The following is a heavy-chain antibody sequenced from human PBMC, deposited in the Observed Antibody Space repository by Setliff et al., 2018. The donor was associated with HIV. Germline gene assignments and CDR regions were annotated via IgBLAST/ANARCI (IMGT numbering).Heavy chain of an antibody. V-gene: IGHV4-59*01. CDR2: IYYTGST. J-gene: IGHJ4*02. D-gene: IGHD5-18*01. CDR1: SDSIRFYY. CDR3: ARDSGGYNYGFAVGSFDY. Sequence: TSETLSLTCTVPSDSIRFYYWTWIRQPPGKRLEWIGNIYYTGSTNYNPSLKSRITISIDTSKSQFSLKLTSVAAADTAVYYCARDSGGYNYGFAVGSFDYWGQGALVTVSS.